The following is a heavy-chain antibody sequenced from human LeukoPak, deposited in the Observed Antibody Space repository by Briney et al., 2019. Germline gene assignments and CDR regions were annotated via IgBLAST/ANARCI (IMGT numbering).Heavy chain of an antibody. J-gene: IGHJ5*02. V-gene: IGHV3-23*01. CDR3: AKGTTVIRGGWFDP. D-gene: IGHD4-17*01. CDR2: ISASGGST. CDR1: GFTFSSSA. Sequence: GGSLRLSCAASGFTFSSSAMSWVRQVPGKGLEWVSGISASGGSTYCADSVKGRFTISRDNSKNTLYLQMNSLRAEDTAVYYCAKGTTVIRGGWFDPWGQGTLVTVSS.